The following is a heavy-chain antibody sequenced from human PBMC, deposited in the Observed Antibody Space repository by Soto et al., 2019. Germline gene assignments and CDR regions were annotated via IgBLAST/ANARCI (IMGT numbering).Heavy chain of an antibody. CDR3: ARQPYIVAPFDY. V-gene: IGHV4-39*01. J-gene: IGHJ4*02. CDR2: IYYSGST. Sequence: NPSETLSLTCTVSGGSISSSSYYWGWIRQPPGKGLEWIGSIYYSGSTYYNPSLKSRVTISVDTSKNQFSLKLSSVTAADTAVYYCARQPYIVAPFDYWGQGTLVTVSS. D-gene: IGHD5-12*01. CDR1: GGSISSSSYY.